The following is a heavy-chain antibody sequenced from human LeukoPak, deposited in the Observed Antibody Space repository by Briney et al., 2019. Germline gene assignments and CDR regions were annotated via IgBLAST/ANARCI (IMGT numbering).Heavy chain of an antibody. Sequence: VASVKVSCKASGGTFSSYAISWVRQAPGQGLGWMGGIIPIFGTANYAQKFQGRVTITADESTSTAYMELSSLRSEDTAVYYCARDGNCSGGSCSGLFDYWGQGTLVTVSS. D-gene: IGHD2-15*01. J-gene: IGHJ4*02. CDR3: ARDGNCSGGSCSGLFDY. CDR1: GGTFSSYA. V-gene: IGHV1-69*01. CDR2: IIPIFGTA.